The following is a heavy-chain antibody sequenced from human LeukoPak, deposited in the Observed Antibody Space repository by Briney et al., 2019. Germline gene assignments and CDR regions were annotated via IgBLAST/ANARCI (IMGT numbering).Heavy chain of an antibody. D-gene: IGHD3-10*01. V-gene: IGHV4-4*07. Sequence: SETLSLTCTVSGGSISSYYWSWIRQPAGKGLEWIGRFHTSGNSNYNPSLKSRVTMSVGTSKNQFSLKVRSVTAADTAVYYCTSGRVTGYFDLWGRGTLVTVSS. J-gene: IGHJ2*01. CDR1: GGSISSYY. CDR2: FHTSGNS. CDR3: TSGRVTGYFDL.